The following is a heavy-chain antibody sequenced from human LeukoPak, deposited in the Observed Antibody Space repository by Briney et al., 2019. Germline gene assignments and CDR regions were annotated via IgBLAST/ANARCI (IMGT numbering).Heavy chain of an antibody. Sequence: SGTLSLTCAVYGGSFSGYYWSWIRQPPGKGLEWIGEINHSGSTNYNPSLKSRVTISVDTSKNQFSLKLSSVTAADTAVYYCARILRSPLTDVWGKGTTVTVSS. CDR3: ARILRSPLTDV. CDR2: INHSGST. D-gene: IGHD3-3*01. J-gene: IGHJ6*04. V-gene: IGHV4-34*01. CDR1: GGSFSGYY.